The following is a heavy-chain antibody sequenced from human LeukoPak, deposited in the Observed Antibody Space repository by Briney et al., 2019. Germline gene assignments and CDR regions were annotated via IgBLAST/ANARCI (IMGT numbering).Heavy chain of an antibody. D-gene: IGHD2-8*02. CDR1: GGSISSSSYY. V-gene: IGHV4-39*01. CDR2: IYYSGST. CDR3: ARQTGAIRGFDP. J-gene: IGHJ5*02. Sequence: SETLSLTCTVSGGSISSSSYYWGWIRQPPGKGLEWIGSIYYSGSTYYNPSLKSRVTISVDTSKNQFSLKLSSVTAEDTAVYYCARQTGAIRGFDPWGEGTLVTVSS.